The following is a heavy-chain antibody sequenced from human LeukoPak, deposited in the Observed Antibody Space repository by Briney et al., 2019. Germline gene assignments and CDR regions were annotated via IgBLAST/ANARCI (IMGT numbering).Heavy chain of an antibody. Sequence: PSETLSLTCTVSGGSISSYYWSWIRQPPGKGLEWFGFIYYSGSTNYNPSLKSRVTISVDTSKNQFSLKLSSVTAADTAVYYCARAPRDSSGWYPFDYWGQGTLVTVSS. CDR2: IYYSGST. V-gene: IGHV4-59*01. J-gene: IGHJ4*02. CDR1: GGSISSYY. D-gene: IGHD6-19*01. CDR3: ARAPRDSSGWYPFDY.